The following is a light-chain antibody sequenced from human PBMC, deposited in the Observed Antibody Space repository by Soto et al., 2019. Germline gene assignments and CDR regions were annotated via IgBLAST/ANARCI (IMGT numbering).Light chain of an antibody. CDR2: RNN. V-gene: IGLV1-47*01. CDR1: SSNIGSHY. Sequence: QSVLPQPPSASGTPGQRVTISCSGSSSNIGSHYVYWYQQLPGTAPKLLIYRNNQRPSGVPDRFSGSKSVTSASLAISGLRSEDEADYYCAAWDYSLSGLYVFGTGTKLTVL. CDR3: AAWDYSLSGLYV. J-gene: IGLJ1*01.